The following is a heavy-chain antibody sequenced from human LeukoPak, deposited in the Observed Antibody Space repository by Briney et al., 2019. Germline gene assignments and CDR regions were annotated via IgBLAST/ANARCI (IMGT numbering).Heavy chain of an antibody. V-gene: IGHV4-59*01. Sequence: PSETLSLTCAVSGGSIIGYYWSWIRQPPGKGLEWIGYIYYSGSTNYNRSLKSRVTISVDTSKNQLSLRLTSVTAADTAVYYCARVDYTTSSPYLLPDSWGQGTLVTVSS. CDR3: ARVDYTTSSPYLLPDS. CDR2: IYYSGST. D-gene: IGHD6-6*01. CDR1: GGSIIGYY. J-gene: IGHJ4*02.